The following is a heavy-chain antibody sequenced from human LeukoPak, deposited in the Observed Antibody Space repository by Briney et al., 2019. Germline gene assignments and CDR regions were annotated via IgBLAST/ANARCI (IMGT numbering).Heavy chain of an antibody. CDR3: AKDGDYYDSSGYYYASTGSNFDY. V-gene: IGHV3-23*01. J-gene: IGHJ4*02. CDR1: GFTFSSYA. Sequence: GGSLRLSCAASGFTFSSYAMNWVRQAPGKELEWVATISGSGGSTNYGGSVKGRFTISRDNSKNTLYLQMNSPRAEDTAVYYCAKDGDYYDSSGYYYASTGSNFDYWGQGTLVTVSS. D-gene: IGHD3-22*01. CDR2: ISGSGGST.